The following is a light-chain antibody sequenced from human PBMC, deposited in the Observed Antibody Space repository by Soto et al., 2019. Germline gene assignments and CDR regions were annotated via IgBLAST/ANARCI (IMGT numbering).Light chain of an antibody. V-gene: IGKV1-39*01. CDR1: QSISSY. J-gene: IGKJ4*01. Sequence: DIQMTQSPSSLSASVGDRVTITCRASQSISSYINWYQQKPGKAPKLLIYAASSLQSGVPSRFSGSGSGTDFTLTISSLQPEDFATYYCQQSYSTPRTFGGGTKVDIK. CDR2: AAS. CDR3: QQSYSTPRT.